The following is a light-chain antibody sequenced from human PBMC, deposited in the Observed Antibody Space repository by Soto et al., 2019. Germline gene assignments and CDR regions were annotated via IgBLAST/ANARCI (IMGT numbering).Light chain of an antibody. Sequence: EIVMTQSPAPLSVSPGERAILSCRASQSVSSNVAWYQQKPGQAPRLLIYGASTRATGIPARFSGGGSGTDFTLSISSLQSEDFAVYYCQHLNNGPGTFGQVTTVEIK. CDR2: GAS. CDR3: QHLNNGPGT. J-gene: IGKJ1*01. CDR1: QSVSSN. V-gene: IGKV3-15*01.